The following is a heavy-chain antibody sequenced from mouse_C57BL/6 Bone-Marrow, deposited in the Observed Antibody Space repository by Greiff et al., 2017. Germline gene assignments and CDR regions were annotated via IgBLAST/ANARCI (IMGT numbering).Heavy chain of an antibody. D-gene: IGHD2-4*01. Sequence: EVQLQQSGAELVRPGASVKLSCTASGFNIKDDYMHWVKQRPEQGLEWIGWIDPENSDTEYASKFQGKATITADTSSNTAYLQLSSLTAEDTAVYSCTTNDYDPAWFAYWGQGTLVTVSA. CDR3: TTNDYDPAWFAY. CDR1: GFNIKDDY. V-gene: IGHV14-4*01. J-gene: IGHJ3*01. CDR2: IDPENSDT.